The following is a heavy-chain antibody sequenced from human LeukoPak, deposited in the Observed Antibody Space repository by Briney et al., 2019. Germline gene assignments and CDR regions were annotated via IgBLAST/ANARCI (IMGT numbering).Heavy chain of an antibody. CDR2: IYYGGST. V-gene: IGHV4-31*03. J-gene: IGHJ4*02. D-gene: IGHD6-19*01. CDR3: ARDSAGSLN. CDR1: GGSISSGGYY. Sequence: SQTLSLTCTVSGGSISSGGYYWSWLRQHPGTGLEWIGYIYYGGSTYYNPSLKSRVTISVDTSKNQFSLKLSSVTAADTAVCYRARDSAGSLNWGQGTLVTVSS.